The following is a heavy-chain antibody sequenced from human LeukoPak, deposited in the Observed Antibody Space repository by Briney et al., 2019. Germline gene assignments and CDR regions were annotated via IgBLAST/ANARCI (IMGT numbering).Heavy chain of an antibody. Sequence: GGSLRHSRAASGFTFSNYGMHWVRQAPGKGLEWVAVISYDGSNKYYADSVKGRFAISRDNSKNTLHLQMNSLRAEDTAVYYCAKAYGYCTTTSCSHEEFDYCGQGTLVTVSS. D-gene: IGHD2-2*01. CDR1: GFTFSNYG. V-gene: IGHV3-30*18. CDR2: ISYDGSNK. CDR3: AKAYGYCTTTSCSHEEFDY. J-gene: IGHJ4*02.